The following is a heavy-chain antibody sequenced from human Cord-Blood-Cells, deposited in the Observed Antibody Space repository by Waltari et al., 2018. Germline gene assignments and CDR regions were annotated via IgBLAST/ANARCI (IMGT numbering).Heavy chain of an antibody. CDR3: AREVWNWNYEHWFDP. CDR2: INPNSGGT. V-gene: IGHV1-2*04. Sequence: QVQLVQAGAEVKKPGASVKGSCKASGYTFTGYYMHWVRQAPGQGLEWMGWINPNSGGTNYAQKFQGWVTMTRDTSISTAYMGLSRLRSDDTAVYYCAREVWNWNYEHWFDPWGQGTLVTVSS. D-gene: IGHD1-7*01. J-gene: IGHJ5*02. CDR1: GYTFTGYY.